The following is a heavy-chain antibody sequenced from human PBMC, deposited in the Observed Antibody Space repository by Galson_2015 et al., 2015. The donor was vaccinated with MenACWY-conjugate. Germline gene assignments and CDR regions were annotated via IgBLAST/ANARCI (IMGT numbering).Heavy chain of an antibody. D-gene: IGHD3-3*01. CDR3: GSHWVVDPLLVWHDYSFDL. CDR2: FNPLNSDT. V-gene: IGHV5-51*01. Sequence: QSGAEVKKPGESLKISCKASGYSFTDYWIGWVRQMPGKGLEWMGIFNPLNSDTRYSPSFQDQVTISVDKSVSTAYLQWSSLKASDVAMYYCGSHWVVDPLLVWHDYSFDLWGQGTFVTVSS. CDR1: GYSFTDYW. J-gene: IGHJ3*01.